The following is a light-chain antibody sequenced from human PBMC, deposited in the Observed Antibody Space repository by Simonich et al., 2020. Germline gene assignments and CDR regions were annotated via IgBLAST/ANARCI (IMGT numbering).Light chain of an antibody. V-gene: IGKV1-39*01. CDR1: QSISSS. J-gene: IGKJ1*01. CDR3: QQSYSTPWT. Sequence: DIQMTQSPSSLSAFVGDRVTITCRESQSISSSLNWYQQKQGKDPKLLVYAASSLQSGVPSRFSGSGSGTDFTLTISSLQPEDFATYYCQQSYSTPWTFGQGTKVEIK. CDR2: AAS.